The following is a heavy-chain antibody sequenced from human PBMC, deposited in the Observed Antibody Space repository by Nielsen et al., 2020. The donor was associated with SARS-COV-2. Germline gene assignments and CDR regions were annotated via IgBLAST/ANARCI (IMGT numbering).Heavy chain of an antibody. V-gene: IGHV3-48*01. CDR2: ISSSSSTI. Sequence: VRQMPGKGLEWVSYISSSSSTIYYADSVKGRFTISRDNAKNSLYLQINSLRAEDTAVYYCARDYVVLMVYTIYYYYGMDVWGQGTTVTVSS. J-gene: IGHJ6*02. CDR3: ARDYVVLMVYTIYYYYGMDV. D-gene: IGHD2-8*01.